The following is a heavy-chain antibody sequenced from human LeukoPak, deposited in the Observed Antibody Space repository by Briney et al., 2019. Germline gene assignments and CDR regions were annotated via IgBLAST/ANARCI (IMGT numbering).Heavy chain of an antibody. D-gene: IGHD4-11*01. CDR3: AKAAYSNYAKFDY. J-gene: IGHJ4*02. CDR1: GFTFGSYA. Sequence: GGSLRLSCAASGFTFGSYAMNWVRQAPGKGLGWVSTITGSGGSTYYADSVKGRFTISRDNSKNTLYLQMHSLRAEDTAVYYCAKAAYSNYAKFDYWGQGTLVTVSS. V-gene: IGHV3-23*01. CDR2: ITGSGGST.